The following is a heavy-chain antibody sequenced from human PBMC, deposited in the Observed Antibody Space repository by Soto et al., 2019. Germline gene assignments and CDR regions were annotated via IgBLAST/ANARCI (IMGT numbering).Heavy chain of an antibody. J-gene: IGHJ6*02. CDR3: ARDRRSSSWDPDYYSFYGMDV. CDR2: INPIFNIA. CDR1: GGTFSSHS. Sequence: QVQLVQSGAEVKKPGSSVKVSCKASGGTFSSHSINWVRQAPGQGLEWMGRINPIFNIADYAHKFQGRVTFTADKSTGTAYMELTSLRSEDIGVYYCARDRRSSSWDPDYYSFYGMDVWGQGTTVTVSS. V-gene: IGHV1-69*08. D-gene: IGHD6-13*01.